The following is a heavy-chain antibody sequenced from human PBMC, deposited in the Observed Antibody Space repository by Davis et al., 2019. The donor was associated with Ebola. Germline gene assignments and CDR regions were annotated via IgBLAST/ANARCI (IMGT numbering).Heavy chain of an antibody. V-gene: IGHV4-34*01. CDR2: INHSGST. Sequence: PSETLSLTCAVYGGSFSGYYWSWIRQPPGKGLEWIGEINHSGSTNYNPSLKSRVTISVDTSKNQFSLKLSSVTAAYTAVYYCARASRVNGGGDSAGWFDPWGQGTLVTVSS. D-gene: IGHD2-21*02. J-gene: IGHJ5*02. CDR3: ARASRVNGGGDSAGWFDP. CDR1: GGSFSGYY.